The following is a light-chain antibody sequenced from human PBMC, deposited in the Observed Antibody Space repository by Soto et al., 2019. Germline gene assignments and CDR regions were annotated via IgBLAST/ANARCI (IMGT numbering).Light chain of an antibody. V-gene: IGKV3-15*01. CDR3: QQYNNWPL. CDR1: QSVSSN. Sequence: EIVMTQSPATLSVSPGERATLSCRASQSVSSNLAWYQQKPGQAPRLLIYGASTRATGIPARFSGSGSGTEFTLTISSLQSEDSAVYYCQQYNNWPLFGQGTKVDIK. CDR2: GAS. J-gene: IGKJ1*01.